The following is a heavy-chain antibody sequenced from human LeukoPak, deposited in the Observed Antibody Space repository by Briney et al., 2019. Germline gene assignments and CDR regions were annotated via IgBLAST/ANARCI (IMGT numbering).Heavy chain of an antibody. V-gene: IGHV4-34*01. J-gene: IGHJ4*02. CDR2: INHSGST. CDR1: GGSISSYY. D-gene: IGHD3-22*01. CDR3: ARHVYDSSGPDY. Sequence: SETLSLTCTVSGGSISSYYWSWIRQPPGKGLEWIGEINHSGSTNYNPPLKSRVTISVDTSKNQFSLKLSSVTAADTAVYYCARHVYDSSGPDYWGQGTLVTVSS.